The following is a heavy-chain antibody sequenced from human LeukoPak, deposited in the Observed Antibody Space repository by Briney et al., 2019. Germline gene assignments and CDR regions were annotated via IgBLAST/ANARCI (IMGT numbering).Heavy chain of an antibody. D-gene: IGHD4-17*01. CDR2: INHSGST. Sequence: SETLSLTCAVYGGSFSGYYWSWIRQPPGKGLEWIGEINHSGSTNYNPSLKSRVTLSVDTSKNQFPLKLSSVTAADTAVYYCARGRSTVTTNQGAFDIWGQGTMVTVSS. CDR3: ARGRSTVTTNQGAFDI. V-gene: IGHV4-34*01. CDR1: GGSFSGYY. J-gene: IGHJ3*02.